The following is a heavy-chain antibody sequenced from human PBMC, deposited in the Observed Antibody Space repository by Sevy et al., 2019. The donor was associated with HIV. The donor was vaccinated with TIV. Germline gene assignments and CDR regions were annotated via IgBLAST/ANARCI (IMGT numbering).Heavy chain of an antibody. CDR1: GFTFSSYS. CDR3: ARGGGSSWPNWFDS. CDR2: ISSCSSTI. D-gene: IGHD2-15*01. Sequence: GGSLRLSCAASGFTFSSYSMNWVRQAPGKGLEWVPYISSCSSTIYYADSVKGSFTISRDNSKNSLYVQMNSLRYEDTDEYYWARGGGSSWPNWFDSWGEGTLVSVSS. V-gene: IGHV3-48*02. J-gene: IGHJ5*01.